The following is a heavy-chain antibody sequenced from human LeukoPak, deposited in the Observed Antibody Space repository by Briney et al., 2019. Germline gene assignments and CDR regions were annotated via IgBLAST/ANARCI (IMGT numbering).Heavy chain of an antibody. CDR3: AKGRRYCSGGSCYSNYYYGMDV. CDR1: GFTFSSYS. CDR2: ISSSSSYI. D-gene: IGHD2-15*01. J-gene: IGHJ6*02. V-gene: IGHV3-21*04. Sequence: GGSLRLSCAASGFTFSSYSMNWVRQAPGKGLEWVSSISSSSSYIYYADSVKGRFTISRDNSKNTLYLQMNSLRAEDTAVYYCAKGRRYCSGGSCYSNYYYGMDVWGQGTTVTVSS.